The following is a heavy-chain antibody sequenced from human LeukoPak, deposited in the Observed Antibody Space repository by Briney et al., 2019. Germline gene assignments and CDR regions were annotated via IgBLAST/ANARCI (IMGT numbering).Heavy chain of an antibody. CDR3: ARSLEPHTQWIQLWLHPYYYYYMDV. Sequence: WASLNVSCTASVDTFTSYAISWGRHAPGPGLGWMERMILILGTATYTKTFHASVAITSDESTSTAYMELSSLRSEDTAVYYCARSLEPHTQWIQLWLHPYYYYYMDVWGKGTTVTVSS. J-gene: IGHJ6*03. V-gene: IGHV1-69*11. CDR2: MILILGTA. CDR1: VDTFTSYA. D-gene: IGHD5-18*01.